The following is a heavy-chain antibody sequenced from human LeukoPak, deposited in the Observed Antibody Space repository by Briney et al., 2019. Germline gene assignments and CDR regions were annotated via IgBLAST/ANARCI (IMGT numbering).Heavy chain of an antibody. CDR3: ATRPPSETYLGVFDY. V-gene: IGHV3-23*01. D-gene: IGHD1-26*01. CDR2: ISGGGSA. Sequence: GGSLRLSCEASGFTFSSYSMSWVRQAPGKGLEWVSAISGGGSAFYADSVKGRFTISRDNSKNTLYLQMNSLRAEDTAVYYCATRPPSETYLGVFDYWGQGTLVTVSS. J-gene: IGHJ4*02. CDR1: GFTFSSYS.